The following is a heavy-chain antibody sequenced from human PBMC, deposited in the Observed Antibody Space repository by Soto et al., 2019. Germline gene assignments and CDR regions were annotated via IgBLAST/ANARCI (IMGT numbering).Heavy chain of an antibody. J-gene: IGHJ6*02. V-gene: IGHV3-21*01. D-gene: IGHD3-22*01. CDR3: ARDRYDSSGYSGYYGRDV. CDR2: ISSSSSYI. CDR1: GFTFSSYS. Sequence: EVQLVESGGGLVKPGGSLRLSCAASGFTFSSYSMNWVRQAPGKGLEWVSSISSSSSYIYYADSVKGRFTISRDNAKISLYLQMNSLRAEDTAVYYCARDRYDSSGYSGYYGRDVGGQGTTVTVAS.